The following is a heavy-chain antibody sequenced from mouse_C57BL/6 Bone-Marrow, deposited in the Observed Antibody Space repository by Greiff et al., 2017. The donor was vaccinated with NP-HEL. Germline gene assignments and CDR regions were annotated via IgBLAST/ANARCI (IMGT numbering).Heavy chain of an antibody. Sequence: DVKLVESGAELVRPGASVKLSCTASGFNIKDYYMHWVKQRPEQGLEWIGRIDPEDGDTEYAPKFQGKATMTADTSSNTAYLQLSSLTSEDTAVYYCTTWGHYYGSRYYFDYWGQGTTLTVSS. CDR3: TTWGHYYGSRYYFDY. CDR1: GFNIKDYY. V-gene: IGHV14-1*01. J-gene: IGHJ2*01. CDR2: IDPEDGDT. D-gene: IGHD1-1*01.